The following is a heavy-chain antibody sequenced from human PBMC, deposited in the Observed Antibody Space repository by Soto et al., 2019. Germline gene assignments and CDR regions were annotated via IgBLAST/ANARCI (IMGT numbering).Heavy chain of an antibody. Sequence: EVQLLESGGGLLQPGGSLRLSCTASGFTFSSHDMSWVRQGPGKGLEWVSGISDSGGSTSYADSVKGRFTISRDNSKNTLYLQMSSLRAEDTAVYYCAKTRVPSRSWYDFYFDYWGQGTLVTVSS. D-gene: IGHD6-13*01. CDR3: AKTRVPSRSWYDFYFDY. J-gene: IGHJ4*02. CDR2: ISDSGGST. V-gene: IGHV3-23*01. CDR1: GFTFSSHD.